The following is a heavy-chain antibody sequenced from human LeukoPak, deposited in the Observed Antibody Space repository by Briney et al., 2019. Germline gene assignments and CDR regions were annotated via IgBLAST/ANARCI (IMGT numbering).Heavy chain of an antibody. CDR1: GYTFTSYG. D-gene: IGHD3-22*01. J-gene: IGHJ4*02. Sequence: ASVKVPCKASGYTFTSYGISWVRQAPGQGLEWMGWISAYNGNTNYAQKLQGRVTMTTDTSTSTAYMELRSLRSDDTAVYYCARVLDTYYYDSSGRSELDYWGQGTLVTVSS. CDR3: ARVLDTYYYDSSGRSELDY. V-gene: IGHV1-18*01. CDR2: ISAYNGNT.